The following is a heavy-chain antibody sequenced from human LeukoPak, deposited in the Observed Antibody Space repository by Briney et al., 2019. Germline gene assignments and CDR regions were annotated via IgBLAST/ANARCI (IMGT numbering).Heavy chain of an antibody. J-gene: IGHJ3*01. CDR2: IKQDGSEK. CDR3: ARDQDVVVLLGIIAYDAFDL. V-gene: IGHV3-7*01. Sequence: GGSLRLSCAASGFTFSDYWMSWVRQAPGKGLEWLATIKQDGSEKYSVDSVKGRFTISRDNAKNSLYLQMNSLRAEDTAVYYCARDQDVVVLLGIIAYDAFDLWGQGTMVTVSS. D-gene: IGHD2-15*01. CDR1: GFTFSDYW.